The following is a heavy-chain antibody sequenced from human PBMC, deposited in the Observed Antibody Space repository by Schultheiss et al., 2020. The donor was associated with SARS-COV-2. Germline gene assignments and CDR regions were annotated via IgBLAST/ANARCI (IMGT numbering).Heavy chain of an antibody. CDR2: IYYSGNT. Sequence: SETLSLTCTVSGGSINSFYWSWIRQPPGKGLEWIGYIYYSGNTNYNPSLKSRVTISVDTSKNQFSLKLSSVTAADTAVYYCARRIAAADLFDYWGQGTLVTVSS. CDR1: GGSINSFY. J-gene: IGHJ4*02. D-gene: IGHD6-13*01. CDR3: ARRIAAADLFDY. V-gene: IGHV4-59*08.